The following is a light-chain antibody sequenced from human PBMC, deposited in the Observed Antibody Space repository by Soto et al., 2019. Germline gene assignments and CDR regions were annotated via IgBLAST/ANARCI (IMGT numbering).Light chain of an antibody. V-gene: IGKV3-15*01. CDR3: QQYKNWPPWT. CDR1: QTVRGIY. Sequence: VLTQSPGTLSLSPGERATLSCRASQTVRGIYLAWYQQKPGQAPRLLIHGASTRATGTPARFSGSGSGTEFTLTISSLQSEDSAVYYCQQYKNWPPWTFGQGTKVDI. CDR2: GAS. J-gene: IGKJ1*01.